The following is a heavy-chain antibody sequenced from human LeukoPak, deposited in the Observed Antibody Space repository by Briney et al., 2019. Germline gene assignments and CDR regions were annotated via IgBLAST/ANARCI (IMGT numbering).Heavy chain of an antibody. J-gene: IGHJ6*03. D-gene: IGHD2-2*01. V-gene: IGHV4-4*07. CDR2: IYTSGST. CDR1: GGSISSYY. CDR3: ARERDGVVVVPAATLYYYYYMDV. Sequence: PSETLSLTCTVSGGSISSYYWSWIRQPAGKGLEWIGRIYTSGSTNYNPPLKSRVTISVDTSKNQFSLKLSSVTAADTAVYYCARERDGVVVVPAATLYYYYYMDVWGKGTTVTVSS.